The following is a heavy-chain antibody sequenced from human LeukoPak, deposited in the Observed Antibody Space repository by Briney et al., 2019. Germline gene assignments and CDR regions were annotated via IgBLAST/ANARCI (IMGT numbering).Heavy chain of an antibody. D-gene: IGHD6-13*01. CDR3: AKMYSSTWSDWYFDL. J-gene: IGHJ2*01. Sequence: GGSLRLTGVASGFTFRIHAMSWVRQPPGQGLEWVSSISSTGGSTYYAEAVKGRFTISGDNSKNTLFLQMNSLRAEDPAVYYCAKMYSSTWSDWYFDLWGRGTLVTVSS. CDR2: ISSTGGST. V-gene: IGHV3-23*01. CDR1: GFTFRIHA.